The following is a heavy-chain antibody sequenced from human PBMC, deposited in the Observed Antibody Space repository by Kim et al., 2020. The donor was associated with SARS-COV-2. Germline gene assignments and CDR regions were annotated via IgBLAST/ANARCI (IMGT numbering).Heavy chain of an antibody. D-gene: IGHD2-21*02. Sequence: GGSLRLSCAASGFTFSDYYMSWIRQAPGKGLEWVSYISSSGSTIYYAAAVKGRFTFSRDNAKNSLYLQMNSLRAEDTAVYYCARDHLVYGFEGDSTLDAFDIWGQGTMVTVSS. CDR1: GFTFSDYY. J-gene: IGHJ3*02. V-gene: IGHV3-11*01. CDR2: ISSSGSTI. CDR3: ARDHLVYGFEGDSTLDAFDI.